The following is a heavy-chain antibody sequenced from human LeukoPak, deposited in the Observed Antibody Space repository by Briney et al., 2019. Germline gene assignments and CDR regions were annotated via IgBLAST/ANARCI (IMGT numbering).Heavy chain of an antibody. Sequence: SGGSLRLSCAASGFTFSNAWMSWVRQAPGKGLECVGRIKIKTDVGTTDYAAPVKGRFTISRADSKNTLYLQMNSLKTEDTAVYSCTTENPAGYYYGMDVWGKGTTVTVSS. J-gene: IGHJ6*04. V-gene: IGHV3-15*01. CDR3: TTENPAGYYYGMDV. CDR2: IKIKTDVGTT. CDR1: GFTFSNAW.